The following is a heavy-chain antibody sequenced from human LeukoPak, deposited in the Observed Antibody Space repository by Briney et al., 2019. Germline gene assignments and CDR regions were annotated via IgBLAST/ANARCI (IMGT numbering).Heavy chain of an antibody. CDR3: ARSYDSLGFDY. CDR1: GYSFTTYW. J-gene: IGHJ4*02. CDR2: IYPGDSDT. Sequence: GESLKISCKASGYSFTTYWIGWVRQMPGEGLEWMGIIYPGDSDTRYSPSFQGQVTISADKSISTAYLQWSSLKASDTAMYYCARSYDSLGFDYWGQGTLVTVSS. D-gene: IGHD3-9*01. V-gene: IGHV5-51*01.